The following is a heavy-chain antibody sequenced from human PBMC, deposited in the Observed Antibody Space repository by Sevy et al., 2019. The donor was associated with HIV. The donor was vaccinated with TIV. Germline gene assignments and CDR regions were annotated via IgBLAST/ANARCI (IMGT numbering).Heavy chain of an antibody. V-gene: IGHV6-1*01. CDR3: ARAIVAAAEHNWFDP. CDR2: TYYRSKWYN. D-gene: IGHD2-15*01. CDR1: GDSVSSNSAA. J-gene: IGHJ5*02. Sequence: SKTLSLTCAISGDSVSSNSAAWNWIRQSPSRGLEWLGRTYYRSKWYNDYAVSVKSRITINPVTSKNQFSLQLNSVTPEDTAVYYCARAIVAAAEHNWFDPWGQGTLVTVSS.